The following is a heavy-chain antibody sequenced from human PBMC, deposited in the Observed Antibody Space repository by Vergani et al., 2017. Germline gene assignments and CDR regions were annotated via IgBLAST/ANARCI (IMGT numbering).Heavy chain of an antibody. Sequence: QVQLQESGPGLVKPSETLSLTCSVSGYSISSGYYWGWIRQPPGKGLEWIGSIYHSGRTYYNPSLKSRVTISVDTSKNQFYLQLSSLTAADTAVYYCARAVPGIAVADGFDYWGQGTLVTVSS. CDR1: GYSISSGYY. CDR3: ARAVPGIAVADGFDY. CDR2: IYHSGRT. J-gene: IGHJ4*02. D-gene: IGHD6-19*01. V-gene: IGHV4-38-2*02.